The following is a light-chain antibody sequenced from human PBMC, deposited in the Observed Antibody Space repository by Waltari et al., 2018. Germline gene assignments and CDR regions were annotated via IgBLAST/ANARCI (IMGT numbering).Light chain of an antibody. J-gene: IGKJ1*01. CDR2: WPS. CDR1: QSVLYSSNNKNY. CDR3: QQYYNIPWT. V-gene: IGKV4-1*01. Sequence: DIVMTQPPDSLAVSLGERATINCKSSQSVLYSSNNKNYLAWYQQKPGQPPKLPIYWPSTRESGVPDRFSGSGSGTDFTLTISSLQAEDVAVYYCQQYYNIPWTFGQGTKVEIK.